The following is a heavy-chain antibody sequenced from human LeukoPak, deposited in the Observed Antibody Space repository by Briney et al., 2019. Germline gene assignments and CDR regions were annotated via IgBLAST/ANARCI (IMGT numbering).Heavy chain of an antibody. CDR3: AGIRSSGYYYVTDDAFDM. CDR2: IFYSGST. D-gene: IGHD3-22*01. CDR1: GGSISTSNYY. Sequence: SETLSLTCTVSGGSISTSNYYWGWIRQPPGKGLEWIGNIFYSGSTYYGPSLKSRVTISVDTSKNQFSLKLTSVTAADTAVYYCAGIRSSGYYYVTDDAFDMWGQGTMVTVS. V-gene: IGHV4-39*07. J-gene: IGHJ3*02.